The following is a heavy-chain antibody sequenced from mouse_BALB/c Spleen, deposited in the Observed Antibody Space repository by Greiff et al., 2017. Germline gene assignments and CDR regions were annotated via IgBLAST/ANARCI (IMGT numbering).Heavy chain of an antibody. J-gene: IGHJ3*01. V-gene: IGHV5-6-5*01. CDR1: GFTFSSYA. CDR2: ISSGGST. D-gene: IGHD2-3*01. CDR3: ARGDDGYPPWFAY. Sequence: VQLKESWGGLVKPGGSLKLSCAASGFTFSSYAMSWVRQTPEKRLEWVASISSGGSTYYPDSVKGRFTISRDNARNILYLQMSSLRSEDTAMYYCARGDDGYPPWFAYWGQGTLVTVSA.